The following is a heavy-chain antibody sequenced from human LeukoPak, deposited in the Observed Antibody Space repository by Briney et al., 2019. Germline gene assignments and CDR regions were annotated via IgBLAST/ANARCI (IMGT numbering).Heavy chain of an antibody. CDR3: ARVGYDFWSGYDI. Sequence: SVKVSCKASGYTFTNYAMNWVRQAPGQGLEWMGGIIPIFGTANYAQKFQGRVTITADKSTSTAYMELSSLRSEDTAVYYCARVGYDFWSGYDIWGQGTMVTVSS. D-gene: IGHD3-3*01. J-gene: IGHJ3*02. CDR2: IIPIFGTA. V-gene: IGHV1-69*06. CDR1: GYTFTNYA.